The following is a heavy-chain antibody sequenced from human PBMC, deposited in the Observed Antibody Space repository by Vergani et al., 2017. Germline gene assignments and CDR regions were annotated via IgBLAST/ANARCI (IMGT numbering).Heavy chain of an antibody. V-gene: IGHV4-34*01. Sequence: QVQLQQWGAGLLKPSETLSLTCAVYGGSFSGYYWSWIRQPPGKGLEWIGEINHSGSTNYNTYLKSRVTISVDTSKNQFTLKLSSVTAAYTAVYYCARVPLYDFWSGYYLGFDYWGQGTLVTVSS. CDR1: GGSFSGYY. CDR2: INHSGST. D-gene: IGHD3-3*01. J-gene: IGHJ4*02. CDR3: ARVPLYDFWSGYYLGFDY.